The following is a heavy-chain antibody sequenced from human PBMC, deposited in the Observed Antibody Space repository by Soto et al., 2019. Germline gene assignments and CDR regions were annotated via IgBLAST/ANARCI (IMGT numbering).Heavy chain of an antibody. CDR3: ARDGPHYGWGQDY. Sequence: SETLSLTCTVSGGSISSYYWSWIRQPAGKGLEWIGRIYTSGSTNYNPSLKSRVTMSVDTSKNQFSLKRSSVAAADPAVYYCARDGPHYGWGQDYWGQGTLVTVSS. V-gene: IGHV4-4*07. D-gene: IGHD4-17*01. J-gene: IGHJ4*02. CDR1: GGSISSYY. CDR2: IYTSGST.